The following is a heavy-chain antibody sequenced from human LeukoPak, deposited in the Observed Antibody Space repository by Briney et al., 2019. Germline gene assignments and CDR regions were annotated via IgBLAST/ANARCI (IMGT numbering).Heavy chain of an antibody. Sequence: ASVKVSCKASGYTFTSYYMHWVRQAPGQGLEWMGIINPSGGSTSYAQKFQGRVTMTRDMSASTAYMELSSLRSEDMAVYYCASSTSAGTDAFDIWGQGTMVTVSS. J-gene: IGHJ3*02. CDR2: INPSGGST. CDR1: GYTFTSYY. CDR3: ASSTSAGTDAFDI. V-gene: IGHV1-46*01. D-gene: IGHD6-19*01.